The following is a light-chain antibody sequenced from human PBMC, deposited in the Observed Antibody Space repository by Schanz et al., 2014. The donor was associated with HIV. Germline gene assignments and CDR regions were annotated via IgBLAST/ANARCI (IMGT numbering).Light chain of an antibody. V-gene: IGKV3-20*01. J-gene: IGKJ1*01. Sequence: ETVMTQSPATLSASPGEGVTLSCRASQGVSTRSAWYQQKPGQAPRLLIYGASSRATGIPDRFSGSGSGTDFTLTISRLEPEDFAVYYCQQYGSSPPTFGQGTTVEIK. CDR2: GAS. CDR3: QQYGSSPPT. CDR1: QGVSTRS.